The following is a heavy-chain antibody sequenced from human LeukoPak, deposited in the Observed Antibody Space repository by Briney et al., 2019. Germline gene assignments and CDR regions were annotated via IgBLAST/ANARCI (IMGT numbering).Heavy chain of an antibody. CDR3: AGGLLRYSDY. Sequence: GGSLRLSCAASGFTLTGYTMTWVRQAPGKGLDWISSISTSSTRYYADSVKGRFTVSRDDAKNSLSLQMNSLRDEDTAVYYCAGGLLRYSDYWGRGTLVTVSS. J-gene: IGHJ4*02. CDR1: GFTLTGYT. CDR2: ISTSSTR. V-gene: IGHV3-48*02. D-gene: IGHD3-9*01.